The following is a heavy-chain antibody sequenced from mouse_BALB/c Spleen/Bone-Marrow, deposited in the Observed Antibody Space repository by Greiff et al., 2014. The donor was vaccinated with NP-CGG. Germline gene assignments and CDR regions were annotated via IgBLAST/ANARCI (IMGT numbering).Heavy chain of an antibody. Sequence: EVMLVESGGGLVKPGGSLKLSCAASGFTFNSYAMSWVRQSPEKRLEWVAEISSGGSYTYYPDTVTGRFTISRDNAKNTLYLEMSSLRSEDTAMYYCAREGLRRRAAMDYWGQGTSVTVSS. CDR3: AREGLRRRAAMDY. CDR1: GFTFNSYA. CDR2: ISSGGSYT. V-gene: IGHV5-9-4*01. D-gene: IGHD2-4*01. J-gene: IGHJ4*01.